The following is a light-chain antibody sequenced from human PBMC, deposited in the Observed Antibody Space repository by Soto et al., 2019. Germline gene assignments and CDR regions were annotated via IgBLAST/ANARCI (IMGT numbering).Light chain of an antibody. J-gene: IGKJ1*01. Sequence: DIVMTQSPDSLAVSLGERATINCKSSQSVLYSPNNKNYLGWFQQQPGQPPRLLIYWASTRESGVPDRFSGSGSGTDFTLTISSLQAEDVAVYYCQQYYSIPWTFGQGNKVEIK. CDR2: WAS. CDR3: QQYYSIPWT. CDR1: QSVLYSPNNKNY. V-gene: IGKV4-1*01.